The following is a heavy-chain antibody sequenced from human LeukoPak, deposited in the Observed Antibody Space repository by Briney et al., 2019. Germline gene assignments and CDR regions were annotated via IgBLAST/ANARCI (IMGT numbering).Heavy chain of an antibody. J-gene: IGHJ4*02. CDR2: IIPISDTV. V-gene: IGHV1-69*08. Sequence: SVKVSCKASGGTFSSHTFSWVRQVPGQGLEWMGRIIPISDTVKHAQRFQGRITISADKSRSTAYMELSSLKSEDTAVYYCVRDYVYGSGTYSNDYWGQGTLVTVSS. CDR1: GGTFSSHT. CDR3: VRDYVYGSGTYSNDY. D-gene: IGHD3-10*01.